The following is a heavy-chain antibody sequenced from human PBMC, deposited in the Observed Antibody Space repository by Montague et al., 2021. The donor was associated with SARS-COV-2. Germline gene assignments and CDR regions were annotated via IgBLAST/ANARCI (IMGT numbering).Heavy chain of an antibody. CDR2: IYYTGST. V-gene: IGHV4-39*01. CDR1: GGSVSSSSYY. D-gene: IGHD3-10*01. Sequence: ETLSLTCTVSGGSVSSSSYYCGWIRQPPGKGLEWIGSIYYTGSTYYNPSLTSRVTISVDTSKNQFSLKLSSVTAADTAVYYCARHITGSGNASDIWGQGTMVTVSS. J-gene: IGHJ3*02. CDR3: ARHITGSGNASDI.